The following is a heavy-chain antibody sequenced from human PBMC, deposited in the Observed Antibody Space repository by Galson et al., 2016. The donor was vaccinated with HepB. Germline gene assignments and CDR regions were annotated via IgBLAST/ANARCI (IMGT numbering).Heavy chain of an antibody. CDR1: GGSIGTYY. D-gene: IGHD4-17*01. J-gene: IGHJ3*02. V-gene: IGHV4-59*01. CDR3: ARDRAQTVDGDYAFDI. CDR2: VYYTGST. Sequence: SETLSLTCTISGGSIGTYYWNWIRQSPGKGLEWIGYVYYTGSTNYRPSLKSRLSMSMDTSKNQFSLRLSSVTAADTAVYYCARDRAQTVDGDYAFDIWGQGTMITVSS.